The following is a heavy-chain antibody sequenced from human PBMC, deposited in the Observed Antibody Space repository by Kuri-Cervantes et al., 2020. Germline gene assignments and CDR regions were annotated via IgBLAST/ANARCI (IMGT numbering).Heavy chain of an antibody. V-gene: IGHV4-34*01. Sequence: GSLRLSCAVYGGSFSGYYWSWIRQPPGKGLEWIGEINHSGSTNYNPSLKSRVTMSVDTSKNQFSLKLSSVTAADTAVYYCARQEAVAGNLDYWGQGTLVTVSS. CDR3: ARQEAVAGNLDY. J-gene: IGHJ4*02. D-gene: IGHD6-19*01. CDR1: GGSFSGYY. CDR2: INHSGST.